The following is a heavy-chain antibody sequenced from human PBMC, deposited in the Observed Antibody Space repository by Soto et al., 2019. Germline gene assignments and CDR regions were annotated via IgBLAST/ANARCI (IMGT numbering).Heavy chain of an antibody. CDR1: GFIFSNNG. J-gene: IGHJ4*02. CDR3: TIVRVADSALDH. CDR2: MSYDGSDT. Sequence: PGGSLRLSCVGSGFIFSNNGMHWVRQPPGKGLEWVAFMSYDGSDTSYADSVKGRFTISRDNSKNTLFLHMSNLRAEDTAMYYCTIVRVADSALDHWGQGTLVTVSS. V-gene: IGHV3-30*02. D-gene: IGHD3-10*02.